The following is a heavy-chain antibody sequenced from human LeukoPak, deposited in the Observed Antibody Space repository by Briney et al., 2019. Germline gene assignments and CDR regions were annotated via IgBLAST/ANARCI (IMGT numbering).Heavy chain of an antibody. CDR2: IYTSGST. CDR3: ARSRVGLFQH. Sequence: DPSETLSLTCTVPGGSISSGSYYWSWIRQPAGKGLEWIGRIYTSGSTNYNPSLKSRVTISADTSKNQFSLKLSSVTAADTAVYYCARSRVGLFQHWGQGTLVTVSS. V-gene: IGHV4-61*02. CDR1: GGSISSGSYY. D-gene: IGHD1-26*01. J-gene: IGHJ1*01.